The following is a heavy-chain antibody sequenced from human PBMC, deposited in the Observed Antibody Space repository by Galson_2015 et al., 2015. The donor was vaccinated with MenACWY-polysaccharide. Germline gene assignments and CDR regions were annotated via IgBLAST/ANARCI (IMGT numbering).Heavy chain of an antibody. V-gene: IGHV4-61*01. Sequence: SVSSTTDYWSWLRQPPGKGLEWIGFMSSNGGANRNPSLKSRVTISIDTSKNQFPLRLNSVTAADTAMYYCAREPTYSGSFGWFDSWGQGTLVTVSP. D-gene: IGHD1-26*01. CDR1: SVSSTTDY. CDR2: MSSNGGA. CDR3: AREPTYSGSFGWFDS. J-gene: IGHJ5*01.